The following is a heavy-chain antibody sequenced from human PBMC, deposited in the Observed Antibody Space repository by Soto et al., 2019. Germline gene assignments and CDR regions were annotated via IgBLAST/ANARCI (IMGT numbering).Heavy chain of an antibody. D-gene: IGHD2-2*01. V-gene: IGHV3-23*01. CDR3: AKDRRRCSSTSCPPTYYYYGMDV. CDR2: ISGSGGST. CDR1: GFTFSSYA. J-gene: IGHJ6*02. Sequence: EVQLLESGGGLVQPGGSLRLSCAASGFTFSSYAMSWVRQAPGKGLEWVSAISGSGGSTYYADSVKARFTISRDNSKNPLYLQMNSMRAEDTAVYYCAKDRRRCSSTSCPPTYYYYGMDVWGQGTTVTVSS.